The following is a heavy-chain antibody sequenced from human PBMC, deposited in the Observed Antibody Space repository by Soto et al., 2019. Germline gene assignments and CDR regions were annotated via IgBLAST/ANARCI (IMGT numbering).Heavy chain of an antibody. J-gene: IGHJ4*02. D-gene: IGHD5-12*01. CDR2: IYHSGST. CDR3: TRLWGYTNNQVVPLDY. Sequence: SETLSLTCTVSGGSISSSSYYWGWIRQPPGKGLEWIGNIYHSGSTYYNPSLKSRVTISLDRSKNQFSLKLSSVTAADTAVYYCTRLWGYTNNQVVPLDYWGQGTLVTVSS. CDR1: GGSISSSSYY. V-gene: IGHV4-39*07.